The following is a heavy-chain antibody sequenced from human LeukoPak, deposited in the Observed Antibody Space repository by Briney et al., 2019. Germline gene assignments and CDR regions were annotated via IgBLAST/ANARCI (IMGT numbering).Heavy chain of an antibody. CDR1: GFTVSSNY. V-gene: IGHV3-66*01. CDR3: ASSHCTAGSCNWFDP. J-gene: IGHJ5*02. D-gene: IGHD2-8*02. Sequence: GGSLRLSCAASGFTVSSNYMSWVRQAPGKGLEWVSFMYRGDRTNYADSAKGRFTMSRDDMKKTVYLQMDSLRAEDTAVYYCASSHCTAGSCNWFDPWGQGTLVTVSP. CDR2: MYRGDRT.